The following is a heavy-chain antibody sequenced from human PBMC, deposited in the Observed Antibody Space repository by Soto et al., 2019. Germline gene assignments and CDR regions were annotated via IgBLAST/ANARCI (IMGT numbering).Heavy chain of an antibody. CDR1: GFTFSSYS. D-gene: IGHD2-2*01. V-gene: IGHV3-48*02. CDR2: ISSSSSTK. J-gene: IGHJ6*02. CDR3: ARDRVVLVPAGYYYYYGMDV. Sequence: EVPLVESGGGLVQPGGSLRLSCAASGFTFSSYSLKWVRQAPGKGLEWVSYISSSSSTKYYADSVKGRFTISRDNAKNSLYLQRNSLRDEDTAVYYCARDRVVLVPAGYYYYYGMDVCGQGTTVTVSS.